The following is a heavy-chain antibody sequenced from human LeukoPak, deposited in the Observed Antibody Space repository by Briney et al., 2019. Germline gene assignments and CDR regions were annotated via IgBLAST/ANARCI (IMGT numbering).Heavy chain of an antibody. CDR2: ISSSGTTI. CDR1: GFTFSNYE. Sequence: QPVGSLRLSCAASGFTFSNYEMNWVRQAPGKGLEWVSYISSSGTTIQYADSVKGRFTISRDNAKNSLYLQMNTLRAEDTAVYYCATFTDYWGLGTLVTVSS. V-gene: IGHV3-48*03. CDR3: ATFTDY. J-gene: IGHJ4*02.